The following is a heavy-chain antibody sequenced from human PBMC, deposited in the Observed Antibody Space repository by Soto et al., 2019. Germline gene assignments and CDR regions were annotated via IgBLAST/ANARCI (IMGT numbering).Heavy chain of an antibody. CDR1: GFTFSSYS. Sequence: PGGSLRLSCAASGFTFSSYSMNWVRQAPGKGLEWVSSISSSSSYIYYADSVKGRFTISRDNAKNSLYLQMNSLRAEDTAVYYCARDLGVYYSNSCYYWRQETLVTVS. V-gene: IGHV3-21*01. D-gene: IGHD6-13*01. CDR2: ISSSSSYI. CDR3: ARDLGVYYSNSCYY. J-gene: IGHJ4*02.